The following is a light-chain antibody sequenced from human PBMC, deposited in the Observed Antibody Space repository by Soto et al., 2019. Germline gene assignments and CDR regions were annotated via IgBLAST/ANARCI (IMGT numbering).Light chain of an antibody. CDR1: ESVRSK. V-gene: IGKV3-15*01. CDR3: QQYNSWPPIT. Sequence: ELVMPTSPATLSVSPVDGVPLSCRSSESVRSKVAWYQQKPGQAPRLLIYGSSTRATGIPDRFRGSGSGTEYTLTISSLQSEDFAVYYCQQYNSWPPITFGQGTRLEIK. CDR2: GSS. J-gene: IGKJ5*01.